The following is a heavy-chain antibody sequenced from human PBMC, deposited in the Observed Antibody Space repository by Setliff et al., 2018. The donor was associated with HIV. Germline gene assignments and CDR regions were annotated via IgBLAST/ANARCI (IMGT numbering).Heavy chain of an antibody. Sequence: PSETLSLTCVVSGYSISSSYWWGWIRQPPGEGLEWIGWIGYIYKGGSTYYNPSLKSRVTMSEDTSKNQFSLKLRSVTAVDTAVYYCARSALWFGEADWYFDLWGRGTLVTVSS. D-gene: IGHD3-10*01. CDR1: GYSISSSYW. CDR2: IYKGGST. V-gene: IGHV4-28*01. J-gene: IGHJ2*01. CDR3: ARSALWFGEADWYFDL.